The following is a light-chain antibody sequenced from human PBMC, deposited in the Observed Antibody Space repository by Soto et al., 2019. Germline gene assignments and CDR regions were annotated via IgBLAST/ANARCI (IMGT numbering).Light chain of an antibody. CDR3: QQYSTYPYI. CDR2: KAS. V-gene: IGKV1-5*03. CDR1: QSIIAC. Sequence: DIQMTQSPSTLSASVGDRVTITCRASQSIIACLAWYQQRPGKAPKLLIYKASSLESGVPSRFSGSGIGTEFSLSISSLQPDDFATYYCQQYSTYPYIFGQGTKVDI. J-gene: IGKJ2*01.